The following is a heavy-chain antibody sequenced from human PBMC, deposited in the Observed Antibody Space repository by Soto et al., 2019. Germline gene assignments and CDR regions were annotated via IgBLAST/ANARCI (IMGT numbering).Heavy chain of an antibody. D-gene: IGHD5-12*01. V-gene: IGHV3-30*04. CDR2: ISPDGRNK. J-gene: IGHJ4*02. CDR3: ARGDGYNYFDS. CDR1: GFTFASYA. Sequence: QVQLVESGGGVVQPGRSLRLSCAASGFTFASYAIHWVRQAPGKGLEWVAGISPDGRNKYYTDSVKGRFTVSRDNSKNTLSLQLNSLRGEDTAVYYCARGDGYNYFDSWGQGTLVTVSS.